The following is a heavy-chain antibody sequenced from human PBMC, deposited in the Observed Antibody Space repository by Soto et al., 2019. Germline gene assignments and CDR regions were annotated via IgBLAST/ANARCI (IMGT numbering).Heavy chain of an antibody. V-gene: IGHV4-61*08. Sequence: SETMSLTCAVSDVSISSGGYYWSWIRQPPGKGLEWIGYIYYSGSTNYNPSLKSRVTISVDTSKNQFSLKLSSVTAADTAVYYCARAPEYSSSWYWFDPWGQGTLVTVSS. CDR1: DVSISSGGYY. CDR3: ARAPEYSSSWYWFDP. CDR2: IYYSGST. D-gene: IGHD6-13*01. J-gene: IGHJ5*02.